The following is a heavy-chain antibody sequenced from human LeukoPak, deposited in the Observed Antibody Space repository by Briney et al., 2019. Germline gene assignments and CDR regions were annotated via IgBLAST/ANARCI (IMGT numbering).Heavy chain of an antibody. J-gene: IGHJ4*02. Sequence: PSETLSLTCTVSGGSISSSGYYWGWIRQPPGKGLEWIGTIYYSGSTYYNPSLKSRVTISVDTSENQFSLKLSSVTAADTAVYYCARFRTLTTHFDYWGQGTLVTVSS. V-gene: IGHV4-39*01. CDR2: IYYSGST. CDR1: GGSISSSGYY. CDR3: ARFRTLTTHFDY. D-gene: IGHD4-11*01.